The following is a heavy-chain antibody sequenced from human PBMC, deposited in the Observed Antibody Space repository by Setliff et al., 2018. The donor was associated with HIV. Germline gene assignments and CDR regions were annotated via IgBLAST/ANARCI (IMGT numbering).Heavy chain of an antibody. D-gene: IGHD5-12*01. CDR2: INPGDSDT. V-gene: IGHV5-51*01. Sequence: PGESLKISCKTSGYNFATYYITWVRQIPGKGLEWIGRINPGDSDTGYSPSFQGQVTISADKSISTTYLQWNSLKTSDPAMYYCATRLLGYSGLGYWGQGTLVTVSS. CDR1: GYNFATYY. CDR3: ATRLLGYSGLGY. J-gene: IGHJ4*02.